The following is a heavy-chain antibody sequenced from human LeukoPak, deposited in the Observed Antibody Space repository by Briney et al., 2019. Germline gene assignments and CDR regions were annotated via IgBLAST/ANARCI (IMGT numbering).Heavy chain of an antibody. CDR3: ARDLSELGPPGRGSSSKDDY. V-gene: IGHV3-48*03. D-gene: IGHD6-13*01. J-gene: IGHJ4*02. CDR2: ISSSGSTI. Sequence: GGSLRLSCAASGFTFSSYEMNWVRQAPGKGLEWVSYISSSGSTIYYADSVKGRFTISRDNAKNSLYLQMNSLRAEDTAVYYCARDLSELGPPGRGSSSKDDYWGQGTLVTVSS. CDR1: GFTFSSYE.